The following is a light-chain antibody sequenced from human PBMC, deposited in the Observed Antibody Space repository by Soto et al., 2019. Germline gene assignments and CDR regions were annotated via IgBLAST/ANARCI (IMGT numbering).Light chain of an antibody. CDR3: SSYANSSTLDV. CDR1: SSDIGGYDY. CDR2: DVS. V-gene: IGLV2-14*03. J-gene: IGLJ1*01. Sequence: QCSLPQPSSLSGSSGQSITLSCPGTSSDIGGYDYVSWYQHHPGKAPRLILYDVSNRPSGVSNRFSGSKSGNTASLTISGLQAEDEAEYYCSSYANSSTLDVFGTGTKVTV.